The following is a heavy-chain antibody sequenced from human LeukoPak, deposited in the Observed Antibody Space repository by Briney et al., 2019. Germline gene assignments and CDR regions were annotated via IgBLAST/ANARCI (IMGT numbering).Heavy chain of an antibody. D-gene: IGHD5-24*01. J-gene: IGHJ4*02. CDR3: ARANRRWLQVRRYYFDY. V-gene: IGHV1-2*02. CDR1: GYTFTGYY. Sequence: GASVKVSCKASGYTFTGYYMHWVRQAPGQGLEWMGWINPNSGGTNYAQKFQGRVTMTRDTSISTAYMELSRLRSDDTAVYYCARANRRWLQVRRYYFDYWGQGTLVTVSS. CDR2: INPNSGGT.